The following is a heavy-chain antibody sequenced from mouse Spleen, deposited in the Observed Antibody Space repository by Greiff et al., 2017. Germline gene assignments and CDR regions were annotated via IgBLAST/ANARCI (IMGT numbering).Heavy chain of an antibody. CDR2: INPSNGRT. CDR3: ARAFEDFDV. CDR1: GYTFTSYW. V-gene: IGHV1S81*02. D-gene: IGHD3-1*01. Sequence: VQLQQPGAELVKPGASVKLSCKASGYTFTSYWMHWVKQRPGQGLEWIGEINPSNGRTNYNEKFKSKATLTVDKSSSTAYMQLSSLTSEDSAVYYCARAFEDFDVWGAGTTVTVSS. J-gene: IGHJ1*01.